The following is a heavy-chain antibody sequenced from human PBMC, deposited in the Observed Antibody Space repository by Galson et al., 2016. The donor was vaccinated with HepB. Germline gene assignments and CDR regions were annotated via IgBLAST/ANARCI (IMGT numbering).Heavy chain of an antibody. D-gene: IGHD3-10*01. V-gene: IGHV3-21*01. CDR1: GLTLSTNW. J-gene: IGHJ4*02. CDR3: ARSGWVGEFDY. CDR2: TGTSRYI. Sequence: SLRLSCAASGLTLSTNWMSWVRQAPGKGLEWVSSTGTSRYIYYVDSVKGRFTVSRDNAKNSLYLQMNSLRAEDTAVYYCARSGWVGEFDYWGQGTLVTVSS.